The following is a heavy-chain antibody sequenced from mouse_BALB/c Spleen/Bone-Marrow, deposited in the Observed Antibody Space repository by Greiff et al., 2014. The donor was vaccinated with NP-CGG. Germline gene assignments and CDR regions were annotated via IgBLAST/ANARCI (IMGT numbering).Heavy chain of an antibody. J-gene: IGHJ2*01. Sequence: EVMLVESGGGLVQPGDSLRLSCATSGLTFTDNYMNWVRQPPGKALEWLGFIRNKANGYTTEYSASVKGRFTISRDNSQSILYLQMNTLRAEDSATYYCARDRGLTYFDYWGQGTTLTVSS. D-gene: IGHD2-4*01. V-gene: IGHV7-3*02. CDR2: IRNKANGYTT. CDR3: ARDRGLTYFDY. CDR1: GLTFTDNY.